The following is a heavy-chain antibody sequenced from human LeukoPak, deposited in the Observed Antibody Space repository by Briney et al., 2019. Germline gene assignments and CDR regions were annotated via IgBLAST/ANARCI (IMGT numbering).Heavy chain of an antibody. CDR1: GNYW. Sequence: GGSLRLSCAASGNYWMHWVRQAPGKGLVWVTHINSDGSWTGYADSVKGRFTISKDNAKNTVYLQMNNLRAEDTAVYYCVSFYETNWGRGTLVTVSS. CDR2: INSDGSWT. D-gene: IGHD2-2*01. V-gene: IGHV3-74*01. CDR3: VSFYETN. J-gene: IGHJ4*02.